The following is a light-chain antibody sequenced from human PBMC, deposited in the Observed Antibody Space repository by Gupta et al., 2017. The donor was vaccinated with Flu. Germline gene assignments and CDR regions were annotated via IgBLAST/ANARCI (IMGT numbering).Light chain of an antibody. CDR2: GAS. Sequence: DIHMSQSPSSLSASVGDRVTITCRTSQNINTYLNWYQQRPGNTPKLLIYGASTVKSGVPSRFSGSGSGTKFILTISSLQAGDFATYYCQHTHSFPHTFGQGTKLDIK. J-gene: IGKJ2*01. CDR1: QNINTY. CDR3: QHTHSFPHT. V-gene: IGKV1-39*01.